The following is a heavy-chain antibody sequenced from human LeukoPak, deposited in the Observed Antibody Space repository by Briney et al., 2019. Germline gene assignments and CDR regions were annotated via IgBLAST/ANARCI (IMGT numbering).Heavy chain of an antibody. D-gene: IGHD1-26*01. CDR3: AKAGTYSGSYLDDY. Sequence: PGRSLRLSCAASGFTFSSYGMHWVRQAPGKGLEWVAVIWYDGSNKYYADSVKGRFTISRDNSKNTLYLQLNSLRAEDTAVYYCAKAGTYSGSYLDDYWGQGTLVTVSS. J-gene: IGHJ4*02. V-gene: IGHV3-33*06. CDR2: IWYDGSNK. CDR1: GFTFSSYG.